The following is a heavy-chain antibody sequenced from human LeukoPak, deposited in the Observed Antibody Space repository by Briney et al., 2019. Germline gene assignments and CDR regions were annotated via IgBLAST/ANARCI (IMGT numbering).Heavy chain of an antibody. D-gene: IGHD3-3*01. CDR3: ASEGEVTLYFDY. Sequence: GGSLRLSCAASGFTFSSYAMSWVRQAPGRGLEWVSAISGSGGSTYYADSVKGRFTISRDNSKNTLYLQMNSLRAEDTAVYYCASEGEVTLYFDYWGQGTLVTVSS. J-gene: IGHJ4*02. V-gene: IGHV3-23*01. CDR2: ISGSGGST. CDR1: GFTFSSYA.